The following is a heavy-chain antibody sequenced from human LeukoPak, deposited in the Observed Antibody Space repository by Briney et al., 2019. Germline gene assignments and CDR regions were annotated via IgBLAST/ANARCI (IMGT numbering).Heavy chain of an antibody. CDR2: IIPIFGTA. CDR1: GGTFSSYA. V-gene: IGHV1-69*13. CDR3: ARSRGGYYYDSSGYYWAFDI. Sequence: SVKVSCKASGGTFSSYAISWVRQAPGQGLEWMGWIIPIFGTANYAEKFQGRVTITADESTSTAYMELSSLRTEDTAVYYCARSRGGYYYDSSGYYWAFDIWGQGTMVTVSS. J-gene: IGHJ3*02. D-gene: IGHD3-22*01.